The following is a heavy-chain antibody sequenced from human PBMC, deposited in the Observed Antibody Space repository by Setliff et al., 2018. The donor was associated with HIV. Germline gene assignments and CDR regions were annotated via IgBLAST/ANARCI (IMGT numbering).Heavy chain of an antibody. J-gene: IGHJ6*02. V-gene: IGHV4-59*11. D-gene: IGHD3-9*01. CDR2: IYYSGST. CDR1: GGSISSHY. Sequence: SETLSLTCTVSGGSISSHYWSWIRQLPGKGLEWIGGIYYSGSTNYNPSLKSRVTLSLDTSKNQFSLKLTSVTAADTAVYYCARTDWARTSYYYYYGMNVWGQGTTVTVSS. CDR3: ARTDWARTSYYYYYGMNV.